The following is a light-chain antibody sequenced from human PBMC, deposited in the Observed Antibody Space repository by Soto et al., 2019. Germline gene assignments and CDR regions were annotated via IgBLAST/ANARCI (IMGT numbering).Light chain of an antibody. CDR2: GAY. CDR3: QQYNSWPET. V-gene: IGKV3-20*01. CDR1: QSFSASQ. Sequence: EIVLTQSPGTLSLSPGERATLSCRTSQSFSASQLSWYQQKPGQAPRLLIYGAYSRATGIPDRISGRGSGTDFSLTISSLQSEDFAVYYCQQYNSWPETFGQGTKVDIK. J-gene: IGKJ1*01.